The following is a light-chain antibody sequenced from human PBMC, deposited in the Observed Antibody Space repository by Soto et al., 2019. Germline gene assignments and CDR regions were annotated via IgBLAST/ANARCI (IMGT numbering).Light chain of an antibody. CDR3: SSYTSSSTQV. V-gene: IGLV2-14*01. J-gene: IGLJ1*01. CDR1: SSDVGGYNY. CDR2: EVS. Sequence: QSALTQPASVSGSPGPSVTLSCTGTSSDVGGYNYVSWYQQHPGKAPKLMIFEVSNRPSGVSNRFSGSKSGNTASLTISGLQAEDDADYYCSSYTSSSTQVFGTGTKVTVL.